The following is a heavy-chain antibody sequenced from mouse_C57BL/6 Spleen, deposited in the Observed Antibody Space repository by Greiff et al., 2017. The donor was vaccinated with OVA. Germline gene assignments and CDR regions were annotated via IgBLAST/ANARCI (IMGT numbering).Heavy chain of an antibody. CDR3: ARRLSTTVGYFDV. D-gene: IGHD1-1*01. V-gene: IGHV1-80*01. J-gene: IGHJ1*03. CDR2: IYPGDGDT. Sequence: QVQLKESGAELVKPGASVKISCKASGYAFSSYWMNWVKQRPGKGLEWIGQIYPGDGDTNYNGKFEGKATLTADKSSSTAYMQLSSLTSEDSAVYFCARRLSTTVGYFDVWGTGTTVTVSS. CDR1: GYAFSSYW.